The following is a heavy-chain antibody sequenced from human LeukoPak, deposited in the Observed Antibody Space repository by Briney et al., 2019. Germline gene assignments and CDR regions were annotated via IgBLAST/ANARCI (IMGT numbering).Heavy chain of an antibody. CDR1: GGSFSGYF. V-gene: IGHV4-34*01. Sequence: PSETLSLTCAVYGGSFSGYFWSWIRQPPGKGLEWIGEINHSGNTDYNPSLKSRVTVSVDTSKNQFSLKLSSVTAADTAVYYCARHVDTTMVSFDYWGQGTLVTVSS. CDR3: ARHVDTTMVSFDY. J-gene: IGHJ4*02. D-gene: IGHD5-18*01. CDR2: INHSGNT.